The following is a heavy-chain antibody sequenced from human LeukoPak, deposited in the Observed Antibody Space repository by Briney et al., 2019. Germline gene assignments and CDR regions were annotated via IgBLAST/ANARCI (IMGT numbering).Heavy chain of an antibody. D-gene: IGHD3-3*01. J-gene: IGHJ4*02. CDR2: ISPTGSTT. CDR1: GFSFSGHW. Sequence: GGSLRLSCIASGFSFSGHWMHWARQLPGKGLVWVSRISPTGSTTSYADSVKGRFTVSRDNAKNTLYLQMNSLRAEDTAVYYCAISPSRVVIDNYWGQGTLVTVSS. V-gene: IGHV3-74*01. CDR3: AISPSRVVIDNY.